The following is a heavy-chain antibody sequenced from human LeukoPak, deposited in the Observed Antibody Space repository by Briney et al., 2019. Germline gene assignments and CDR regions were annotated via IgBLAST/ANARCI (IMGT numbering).Heavy chain of an antibody. Sequence: ASVKVSCKASGYTFTSYYMHWVRQAPGQGLEWMGIINPSGGSTSYAQKFQGRVTMTRDTSTSTVYMELSSLRSEDTAVYYCATPGRYDFWSGYEVAFDIWGQGTMVIVSS. CDR3: ATPGRYDFWSGYEVAFDI. CDR2: INPSGGST. CDR1: GYTFTSYY. J-gene: IGHJ3*02. V-gene: IGHV1-46*03. D-gene: IGHD3-3*01.